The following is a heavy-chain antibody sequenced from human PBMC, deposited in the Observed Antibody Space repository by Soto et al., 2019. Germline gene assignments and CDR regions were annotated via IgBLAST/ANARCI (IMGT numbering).Heavy chain of an antibody. CDR3: ARFPFDRSSWTNPRYFDY. V-gene: IGHV4-34*01. D-gene: IGHD6-13*01. CDR1: GGSFSGYY. Sequence: QVQLQQWGAGLLKPAETLSLTCAVYGGSFSGYYWTWIRQPPGKGLEWIREINQSGFTNYNPSLESRVTMSVDTSKNQFSLRLSSVTAADTAVYYCARFPFDRSSWTNPRYFDYWGQGTLVTVSS. J-gene: IGHJ4*02. CDR2: INQSGFT.